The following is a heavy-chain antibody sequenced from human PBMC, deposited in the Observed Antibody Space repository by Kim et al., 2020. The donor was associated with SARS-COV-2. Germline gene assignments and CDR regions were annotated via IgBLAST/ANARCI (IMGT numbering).Heavy chain of an antibody. V-gene: IGHV3-43D*03. CDR2: ITWDDGST. Sequence: GGSLRLSCATSGFTFDDYAMHWVRQAPGKGLEWVSLITWDDGSTYYADSVKGRFTLSRDNSKNSLYLQMNSLRAEDTALYYCAKDMEEIGSIAAADAWGQGTLVTVSS. D-gene: IGHD6-13*01. CDR1: GFTFDDYA. CDR3: AKDMEEIGSIAAADA. J-gene: IGHJ4*02.